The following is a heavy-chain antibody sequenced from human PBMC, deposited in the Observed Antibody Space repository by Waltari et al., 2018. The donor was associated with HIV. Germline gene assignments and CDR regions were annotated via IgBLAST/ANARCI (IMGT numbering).Heavy chain of an antibody. D-gene: IGHD4-4*01. CDR3: AHRLSNYGYFDY. J-gene: IGHJ4*02. CDR1: GFSLITSGVR. V-gene: IGHV2-5*02. Sequence: QITLKESVPTLVKPTQTPTLTCPFSGFSLITSGVRVGWIRQPPGKALEWLALIYWDNDKSYSPSLKSRLTITKDTSKNQVVLTMTNMDPVDTATYYCAHRLSNYGYFDYWGQGTLVTVSS. CDR2: IYWDNDK.